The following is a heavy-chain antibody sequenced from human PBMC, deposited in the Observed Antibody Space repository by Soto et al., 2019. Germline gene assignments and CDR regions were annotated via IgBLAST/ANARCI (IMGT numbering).Heavy chain of an antibody. J-gene: IGHJ4*02. CDR2: FDPEDGET. CDR1: GYTLTELS. V-gene: IGHV1-24*01. Sequence: ASVKVSCKVSGYTLTELSMHWVRQAPGKGLEWMGGFDPEDGETIYAQKFQGRVTMTEDTSTDTAYMELSSLRPEDTAVYYCARLARDFWSGYLNFDYWGQGTLVTVSS. D-gene: IGHD3-3*01. CDR3: ARLARDFWSGYLNFDY.